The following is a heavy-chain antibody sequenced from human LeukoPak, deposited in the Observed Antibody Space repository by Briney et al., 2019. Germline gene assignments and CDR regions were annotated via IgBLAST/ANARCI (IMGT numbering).Heavy chain of an antibody. J-gene: IGHJ4*02. V-gene: IGHV3-23*01. Sequence: GGSLRLSCAASGFTFSSYAMTWVRQAPGKGLEWVSSISGSGYYTYYTDSVQGRFTISRDNSKNTLYLKMDSLRAEDTAINYCAKDGQPSTRSYLCTNGICYQDYWGQGTLVTVSS. CDR1: GFTFSSYA. CDR2: ISGSGYYT. D-gene: IGHD2-8*01. CDR3: AKDGQPSTRSYLCTNGICYQDY.